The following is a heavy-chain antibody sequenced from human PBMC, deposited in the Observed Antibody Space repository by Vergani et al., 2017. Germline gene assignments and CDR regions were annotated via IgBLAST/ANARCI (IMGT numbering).Heavy chain of an antibody. CDR1: GGSFSGYY. V-gene: IGHV4-34*01. J-gene: IGHJ4*02. Sequence: QVQLQQWGAGLLKPSETLSLTCAVYGGSFSGYYWSWIRQPPGKGLEWIGEINHSGSTNYNPSLKSRVTISVDTSKNQFSLKLSSVTAADTAVYYCARVGGGNGYGAGGYWGQGTLVTVSS. CDR3: ARVGGGNGYGAGGY. CDR2: INHSGST. D-gene: IGHD5-12*01.